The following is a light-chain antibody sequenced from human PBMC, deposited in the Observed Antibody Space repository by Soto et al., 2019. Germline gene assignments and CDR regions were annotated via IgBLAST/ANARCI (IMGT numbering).Light chain of an antibody. CDR1: SGDVGNYDL. V-gene: IGLV2-23*02. Sequence: QSALTQPASVSGSPGQSITISCTGSSGDVGNYDLVSWYQQIPGKAPQLMIFEVSRRPSRVSDRFSGSKSGNTASLTISGLQAEDECDFYCCSYAGNGAWVFGGGTKLTVL. J-gene: IGLJ3*02. CDR3: CSYAGNGAWV. CDR2: EVS.